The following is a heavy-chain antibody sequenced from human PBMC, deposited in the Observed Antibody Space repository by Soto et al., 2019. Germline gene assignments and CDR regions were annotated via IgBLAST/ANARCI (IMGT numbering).Heavy chain of an antibody. Sequence: QVQLVQSGAEVKKPGASVKVSCKASGYTFTSYGIIWVRQAPGQGLEWMGWISAYNGNTNDAQKLQGRVTMTTDTSTSTAYMELRSLRSDDTAVYYCARSIIGYCSGGSCYAYFDIGGQGTMVTVSS. CDR3: ARSIIGYCSGGSCYAYFDI. CDR1: GYTFTSYG. J-gene: IGHJ3*02. CDR2: ISAYNGNT. V-gene: IGHV1-18*01. D-gene: IGHD2-15*01.